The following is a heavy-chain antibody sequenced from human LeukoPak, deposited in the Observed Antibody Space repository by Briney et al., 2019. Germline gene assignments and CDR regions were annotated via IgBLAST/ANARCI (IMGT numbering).Heavy chain of an antibody. D-gene: IGHD3-9*01. J-gene: IGHJ4*02. Sequence: EASVKVSCKVSGSTLTELSMHWVRQAPGKGLEWMGGFDPEDGETIYAQKFQGRVTMTEDTSTDTAYMELSSLRSEDTAVYYCATGDPRYFDWLLYYYFDYWGQGTLVTVSS. CDR2: FDPEDGET. CDR3: ATGDPRYFDWLLYYYFDY. CDR1: GSTLTELS. V-gene: IGHV1-24*01.